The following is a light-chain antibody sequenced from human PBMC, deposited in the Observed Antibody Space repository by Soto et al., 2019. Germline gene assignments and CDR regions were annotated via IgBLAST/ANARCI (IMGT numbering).Light chain of an antibody. V-gene: IGKV2-28*01. CDR3: MQALQTPPYT. Sequence: DIVMTQSPLSLPVTPGEPASISCRSSQSLLHSNGNNYVDWYLQKPGQSPQLLIYLGSNRASGVTDRFSGSGSGTDVTLKISRVEAEDVGVYYCMQALQTPPYTFGQGTKLEIK. J-gene: IGKJ2*01. CDR2: LGS. CDR1: QSLLHSNGNNY.